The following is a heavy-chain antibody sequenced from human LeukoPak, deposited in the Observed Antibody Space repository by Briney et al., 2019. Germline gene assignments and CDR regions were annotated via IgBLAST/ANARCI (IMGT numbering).Heavy chain of an antibody. Sequence: GGSLRLSCAASGFTFSSYSMNWVRQAPGEGLEWVSSISSSSSYIYYADSVKGRFAISRDNAKNSLYLQMNSLRAEDTAVYYCARSIVGATPGFDYWGQGTLVTVSS. CDR3: ARSIVGATPGFDY. V-gene: IGHV3-21*04. CDR2: ISSSSSYI. CDR1: GFTFSSYS. J-gene: IGHJ4*02. D-gene: IGHD1-26*01.